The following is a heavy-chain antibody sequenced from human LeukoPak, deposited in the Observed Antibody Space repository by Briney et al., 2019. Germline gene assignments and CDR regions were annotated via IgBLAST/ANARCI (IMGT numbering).Heavy chain of an antibody. CDR3: AREGYEASGYEA. D-gene: IGHD5-12*01. J-gene: IGHJ5*02. CDR2: MNPNSGNT. V-gene: IGHV1-8*01. CDR1: GYTFTSYD. Sequence: GASVKVSCKASGYTFTSYDINWVRQATGQGLEWMGWMNPNSGNTSYAQKFQGRVTMTRNTSISTAYMELSSLRSEDTAVYYCAREGYEASGYEAWGQGTLVTVSS.